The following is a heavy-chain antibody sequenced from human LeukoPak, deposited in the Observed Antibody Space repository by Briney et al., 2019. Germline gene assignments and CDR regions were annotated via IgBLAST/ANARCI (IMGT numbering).Heavy chain of an antibody. CDR3: ARGGNKAAAAHDY. J-gene: IGHJ4*02. D-gene: IGHD6-13*01. Sequence: SETLSLTCAVYGGSFSGYYWSWIRQPPGKGLEWIGEINHSGSTNYNPSLKSRVTISVDTSKSQFSLKLSSVTAADTAVYYCARGGNKAAAAHDYWGQGTLVTVSS. CDR1: GGSFSGYY. V-gene: IGHV4-34*01. CDR2: INHSGST.